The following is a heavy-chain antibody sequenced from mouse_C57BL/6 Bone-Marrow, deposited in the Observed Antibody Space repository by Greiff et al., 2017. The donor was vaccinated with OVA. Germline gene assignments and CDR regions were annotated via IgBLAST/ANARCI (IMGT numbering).Heavy chain of an antibody. CDR1: GYTFTSYW. Sequence: QVQLQQPGAELVRPGSSVKLSCKASGYTFTSYWMHWVKQRPIQGLEWIGNIDPSDSETHYNQKFKDKATLTVDKSSSTAYMQLSSLTSEDSAVYYCARWYYSSARVSFDSCGPGPTLPVSS. V-gene: IGHV1-52*01. CDR3: ARWYYSSARVSFDS. CDR2: IDPSDSET. J-gene: IGHJ2*01. D-gene: IGHD1-1*02.